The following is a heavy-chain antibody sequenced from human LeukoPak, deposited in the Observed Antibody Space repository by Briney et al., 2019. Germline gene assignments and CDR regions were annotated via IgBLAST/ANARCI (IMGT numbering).Heavy chain of an antibody. J-gene: IGHJ4*02. Sequence: SETLSLTCAVYGGSFSGYYWSWIRQPPGKGLDWIGEINHSGITKYNPSLKSRVTISVDTSKSQFSLKLSSVTAADTAVYYCARGLSLAGETLGYWGQGTLVTVSS. D-gene: IGHD6-19*01. CDR1: GGSFSGYY. CDR2: INHSGIT. V-gene: IGHV4-34*01. CDR3: ARGLSLAGETLGY.